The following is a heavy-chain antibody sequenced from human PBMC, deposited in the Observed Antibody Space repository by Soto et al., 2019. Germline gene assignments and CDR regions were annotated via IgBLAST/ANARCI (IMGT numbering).Heavy chain of an antibody. CDR1: GGSFSGYY. Sequence: SETLSLTCAVYGGSFSGYYWNWIRQPPGKGLEWIGEIDHSGSTNYNPSLKRRVTISIDTSKSQFSLNLSSVTAADTAIYYCARGGIWGSYRTPIFGYWGQGTLVTVSS. CDR3: ARGGIWGSYRTPIFGY. J-gene: IGHJ4*02. CDR2: IDHSGST. V-gene: IGHV4-34*01. D-gene: IGHD3-16*02.